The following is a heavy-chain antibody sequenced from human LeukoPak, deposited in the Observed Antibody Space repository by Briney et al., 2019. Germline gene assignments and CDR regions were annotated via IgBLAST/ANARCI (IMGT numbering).Heavy chain of an antibody. V-gene: IGHV4-31*11. D-gene: IGHD3-22*01. J-gene: IGHJ5*02. Sequence: LRLSWAASGFTFSSYAMSWIRQHPGKGLEWIGYIYYSGSTYYNPSLKSRVTISVDTSKNQFSLKLSSVTAADTAVYYCASLQKYYYDSSGYYNWFDPWGQGTLVTVSS. CDR3: ASLQKYYYDSSGYYNWFDP. CDR2: IYYSGST. CDR1: GFTFSSYA.